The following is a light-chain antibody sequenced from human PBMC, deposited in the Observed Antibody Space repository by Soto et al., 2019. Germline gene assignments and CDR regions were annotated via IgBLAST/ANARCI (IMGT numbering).Light chain of an antibody. CDR2: GVS. V-gene: IGKV3-20*01. Sequence: EIVLTQSPGTLSLSPGDRATLSCRASQRVPSTYLAWYQQKPAQAPRLLIYGVSRRATGIPVRFSGSGSGTDFTLTISRLEPEDFAVYYCQQYNVSPYGFGQGTKLEI. J-gene: IGKJ2*03. CDR3: QQYNVSPYG. CDR1: QRVPSTY.